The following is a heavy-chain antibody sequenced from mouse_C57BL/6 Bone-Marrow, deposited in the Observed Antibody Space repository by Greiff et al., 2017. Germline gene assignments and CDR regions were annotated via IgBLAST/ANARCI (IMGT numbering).Heavy chain of an antibody. V-gene: IGHV1-55*01. J-gene: IGHJ2*01. CDR2: IYPTSGRT. Sequence: QVQLQQPGAELVKPGASVKMSCKASGYTFTSYWITWVKQRHGQGLEWIGDIYPTSGRTNYNEKFKSKAILTVDTSSNTAYMQRSSLTSEDSAVFYCARSGPLGRSFDYWGQGTTLTVSS. CDR1: GYTFTSYW. D-gene: IGHD4-1*01. CDR3: ARSGPLGRSFDY.